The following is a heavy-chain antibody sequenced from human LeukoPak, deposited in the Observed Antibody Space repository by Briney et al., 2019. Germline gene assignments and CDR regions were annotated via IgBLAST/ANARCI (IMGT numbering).Heavy chain of an antibody. CDR1: GDSISGGDYY. V-gene: IGHV4-61*02. Sequence: PSETLSLTCTVSGDSISGGDYYWSWIRQPAGKGLEWIGRISSSGSTNYNPSLKSRVTISVDTSKNQFSLKLSSVTAADTAVYYCARGFPTVYDSSGYDPSLLECWGQGTLVTVSS. CDR3: ARGFPTVYDSSGYDPSLLEC. J-gene: IGHJ4*02. D-gene: IGHD3-22*01. CDR2: ISSSGST.